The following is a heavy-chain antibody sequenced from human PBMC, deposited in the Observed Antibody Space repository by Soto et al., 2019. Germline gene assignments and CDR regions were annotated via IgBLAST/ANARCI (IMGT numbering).Heavy chain of an antibody. CDR3: AKARDSYYYYCYGMDV. Sequence: GGSLRLSCAASGFTVSSYALSWVRQSPGKGLEWVSAISGSGGSTYYADSVKGRSTISRDNSKNTLYLQMNSLRAEDTAVYYCAKARDSYYYYCYGMDVRGQGTTVTVSS. J-gene: IGHJ6*02. CDR1: GFTVSSYA. V-gene: IGHV3-23*01. CDR2: ISGSGGST. D-gene: IGHD2-21*02.